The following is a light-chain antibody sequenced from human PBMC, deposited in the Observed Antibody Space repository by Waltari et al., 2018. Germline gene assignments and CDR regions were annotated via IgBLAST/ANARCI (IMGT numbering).Light chain of an antibody. Sequence: SYVVTQSPSVSVAPGETARITCGGDNIGSNSVHWYQQRPGQAPVLVISYDSDRPSGIPERFSGSNSGNTATLTISWVEAEDEADYYCLVWHSTSDHHGVFGGGTKLTVL. J-gene: IGLJ2*01. CDR3: LVWHSTSDHHGV. CDR1: NIGSNS. V-gene: IGLV3-21*04. CDR2: YDS.